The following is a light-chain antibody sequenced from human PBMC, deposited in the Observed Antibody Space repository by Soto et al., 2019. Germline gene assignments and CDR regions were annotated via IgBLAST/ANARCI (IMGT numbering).Light chain of an antibody. CDR2: DDS. V-gene: IGLV3-21*02. J-gene: IGLJ2*01. CDR3: QVWDSSSDHVV. Sequence: SYELTQPPSVSVAPGQTASITCGGTNIGSKSVHWYQQKPRQAPVLVVYDDSDRPSGIPERFSGSNSGNTATLTISRVEAGDEADYDCQVWDSSSDHVVFGGGTQLTVL. CDR1: NIGSKS.